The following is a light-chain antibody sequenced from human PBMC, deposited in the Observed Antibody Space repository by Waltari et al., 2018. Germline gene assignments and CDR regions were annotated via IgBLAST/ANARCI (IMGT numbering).Light chain of an antibody. CDR1: QNVTSSL. V-gene: IGKV3-20*01. J-gene: IGKJ1*01. CDR2: GAS. CDR3: QHYGSSWT. Sequence: DTVLTQSPGTLSLSPGERGTLSCRASQNVTSSLLSWYQKKAGQAPMLLIYGASTRATGIPDRFSGSGSGTDFTLTISRLEPEDFAVYYCQHYGSSWTFGQGTKVEIK.